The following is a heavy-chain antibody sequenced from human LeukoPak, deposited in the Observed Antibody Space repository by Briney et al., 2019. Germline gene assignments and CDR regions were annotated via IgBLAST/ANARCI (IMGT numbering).Heavy chain of an antibody. V-gene: IGHV3-33*01. J-gene: IGHJ4*02. CDR2: IWYDGSNK. Sequence: GGSLRLSCAASGFTFNSYGMHWVRQAPGKGLEWVAVIWYDGSNKYYADSVKGRFTISRDNSKNTLYLQMNSLRAEDTAVYYCARGDHDYGDYGWVYWGQGTLVTVSS. D-gene: IGHD4-17*01. CDR1: GFTFNSYG. CDR3: ARGDHDYGDYGWVY.